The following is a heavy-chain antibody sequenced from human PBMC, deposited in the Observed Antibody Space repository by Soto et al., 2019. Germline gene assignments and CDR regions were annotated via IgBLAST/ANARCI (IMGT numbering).Heavy chain of an antibody. CDR2: ISSSSSYI. CDR1: GFTFSSYS. CDR3: ARGVGSGFDY. V-gene: IGHV3-21*01. J-gene: IGHJ4*02. D-gene: IGHD6-19*01. Sequence: EGSLRLSCAASGFTFSSYSMNWVRQAPGKGLEWVSSISSSSSYIYYADSVKGRFTISRDNAKNSLYLQMNSLRAEYTAVYYCARGVGSGFDYWGQGTLVTVSS.